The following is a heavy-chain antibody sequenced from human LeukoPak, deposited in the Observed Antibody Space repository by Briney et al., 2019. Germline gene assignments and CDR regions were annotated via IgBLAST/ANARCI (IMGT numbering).Heavy chain of an antibody. V-gene: IGHV3-11*01. CDR2: ISSSGSSM. D-gene: IGHD5-24*01. Sequence: GGSLRLSCAASGFTFSDYYMTWIRQAPGKGLEWVSYISSSGSSMNYADSVKGRFTISRDNAKNSLYLQPNSLRAEDTAVYYCARDQLNFPYWGQGTLVIVSS. CDR3: ARDQLNFPY. J-gene: IGHJ4*02. CDR1: GFTFSDYY.